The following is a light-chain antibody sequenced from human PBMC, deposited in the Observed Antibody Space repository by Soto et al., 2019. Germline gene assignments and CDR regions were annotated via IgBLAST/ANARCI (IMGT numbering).Light chain of an antibody. J-gene: IGLJ1*01. CDR3: AARDDSQNVIYV. CDR1: RSNIGSNT. CDR2: RDN. Sequence: QSWLTQPPSVSGTPGQRVTGSCSGGRSNIGSNTVHWYQQLPGAAPKLLIYRDNQRPSGVPDRFAASKSGTSASLAISGLQSEDEGDYYGAARDDSQNVIYVFGTGTKVTV. V-gene: IGLV1-44*01.